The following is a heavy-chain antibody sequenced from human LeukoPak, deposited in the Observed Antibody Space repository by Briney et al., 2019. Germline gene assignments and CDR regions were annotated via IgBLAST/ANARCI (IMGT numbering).Heavy chain of an antibody. CDR3: AREHDFWSGSYYGMDV. J-gene: IGHJ6*02. D-gene: IGHD3-3*01. Sequence: ASVKVSCKASGYTFTSYGISWVRQAPGQGLEWMGWISAYNGNTNYAQKLQGRVTMTTDTSTSTAYMELRSLRPDDTAVYYCAREHDFWSGSYYGMDVWGQGTTVTVSS. V-gene: IGHV1-18*01. CDR2: ISAYNGNT. CDR1: GYTFTSYG.